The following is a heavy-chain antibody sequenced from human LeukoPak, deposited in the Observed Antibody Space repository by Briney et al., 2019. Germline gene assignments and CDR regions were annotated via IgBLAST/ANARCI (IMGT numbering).Heavy chain of an antibody. CDR1: GGSMSSDNFY. V-gene: IGHV4-61*02. CDR2: IYTSGST. CDR3: ARVRAPRSTFFDY. J-gene: IGHJ4*02. Sequence: SQTLSLTCTVSGGSMSSDNFYWSWIRQPAGEGLEWIGRIYTSGSTNYNPSLKSRVTISLDTSKNQFSLKLSFVTAADTAVYYCARVRAPRSTFFDYWGQGTLVTVSS.